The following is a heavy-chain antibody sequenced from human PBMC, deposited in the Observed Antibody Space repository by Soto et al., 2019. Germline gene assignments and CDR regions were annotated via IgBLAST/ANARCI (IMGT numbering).Heavy chain of an antibody. V-gene: IGHV4-34*01. CDR3: ARSERTLSYYYGMDV. Sequence: SETLSLTCTVYGGSLSSYYWNWIRQPPGKGLEWIGEIYHSGTTNYNPSLKSRVTISADTSKSQFSLKLTSVTAADTAVYYCARSERTLSYYYGMDVWGQGTTVTVSS. J-gene: IGHJ6*02. CDR2: IYHSGTT. CDR1: GGSLSSYY.